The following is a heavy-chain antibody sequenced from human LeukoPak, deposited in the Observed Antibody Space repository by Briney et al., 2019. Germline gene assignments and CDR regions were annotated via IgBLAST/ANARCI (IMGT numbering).Heavy chain of an antibody. CDR3: ARERLRYFDWLFDAFDI. J-gene: IGHJ3*02. D-gene: IGHD3-9*01. V-gene: IGHV4-39*07. CDR1: GGSISSSNHY. CDR2: IYYSGST. Sequence: SETLSLTCNVSGGSISSSNHYWGWIRQPPGKGLEWIGNIYYSGSTYHNPSLKSRVTISVDTSKNQFSLKLSSVTAADTAVYYCARERLRYFDWLFDAFDIWGQGTMVTVSS.